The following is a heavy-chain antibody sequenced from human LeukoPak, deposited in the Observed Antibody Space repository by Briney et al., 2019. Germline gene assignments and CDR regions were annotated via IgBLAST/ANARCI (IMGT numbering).Heavy chain of an antibody. CDR2: IIPILGIA. CDR3: VVDTAMVEDY. D-gene: IGHD5-18*01. J-gene: IGHJ4*02. V-gene: IGHV1-69*04. CDR1: GYAFTSYG. Sequence: GASVKVSCKASGYAFTSYGVSWVRQAPGQGLEWMGRIIPILGIANYAQKFQGRVTITADKSTSTAYMELSSLRSEDTAVNYCVVDTAMVEDYWGQGTLVTVSS.